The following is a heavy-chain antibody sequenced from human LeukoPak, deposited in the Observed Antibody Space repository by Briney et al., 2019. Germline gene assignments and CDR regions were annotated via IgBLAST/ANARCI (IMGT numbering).Heavy chain of an antibody. J-gene: IGHJ4*02. D-gene: IGHD5-18*01. Sequence: SETLSLTCAVYGGSFSGYYWSWIRQPPGKGLEWIGEINHSGSTNYNPSLKSRVSISVDRSKNQFSLKLSSVTAADTAVYYCARDLDTSYFDYWGQGTLVTVSS. V-gene: IGHV4-34*01. CDR1: GGSFSGYY. CDR2: INHSGST. CDR3: ARDLDTSYFDY.